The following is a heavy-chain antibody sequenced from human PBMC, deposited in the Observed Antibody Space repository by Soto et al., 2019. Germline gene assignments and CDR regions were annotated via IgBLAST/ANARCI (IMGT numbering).Heavy chain of an antibody. Sequence: ASVKVSCKASGGTSSNYVISWVRQAPGQGLEWMGGIIPIFGTPTYAQKFQGRVTITADDSTSTAYMELSSLRSEDTAVYYCARVYYYDSSGPLDYWGQGTLVTVSS. V-gene: IGHV1-69*13. CDR2: IIPIFGTP. CDR1: GGTSSNYV. D-gene: IGHD3-22*01. J-gene: IGHJ4*02. CDR3: ARVYYYDSSGPLDY.